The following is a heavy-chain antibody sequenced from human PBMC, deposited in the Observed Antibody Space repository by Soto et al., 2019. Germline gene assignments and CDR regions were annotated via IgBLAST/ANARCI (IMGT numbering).Heavy chain of an antibody. Sequence: TLSLTCTVSGGSISSGGYYWSWIRQHPGKGLEWIGYIYYSGSTYYNPSLKSRVTISVDTSKNQFSLKLSSVTAADTAVYYFARTYYDFWSGPFYYGMDVWGQGTTVTVSS. J-gene: IGHJ6*02. CDR3: ARTYYDFWSGPFYYGMDV. V-gene: IGHV4-31*03. D-gene: IGHD3-3*01. CDR2: IYYSGST. CDR1: GGSISSGGYY.